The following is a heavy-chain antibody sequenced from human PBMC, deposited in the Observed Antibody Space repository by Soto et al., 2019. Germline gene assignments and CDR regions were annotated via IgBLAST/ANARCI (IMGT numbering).Heavy chain of an antibody. J-gene: IGHJ4*02. CDR1: GFTVSSNY. V-gene: IGHV3-7*04. CDR2: IKQDGSEK. CDR3: TRDRGLRTTDY. D-gene: IGHD5-12*01. Sequence: PGGSLRLSCAASGFTVSSNYMNWVRQSPGKGLEWMANIKQDGSEKYYVDSVKGRFTISRDNAKNSLYLQMNSLRVEDTAVYYCTRDRGLRTTDYWGQGTLVTVSS.